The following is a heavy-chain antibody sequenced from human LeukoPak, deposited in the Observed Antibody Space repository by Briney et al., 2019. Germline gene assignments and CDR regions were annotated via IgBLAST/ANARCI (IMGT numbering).Heavy chain of an antibody. CDR2: ISTTSSYT. Sequence: GGSLRLSCAASGFTFSDYYMSWIRQAPGKGLEWVSYISTTSSYTDYADSVRGRFTISRDNAKNLLYLQMNSLRPEDTAVYYCARVSVGNNYGSGSYDNWGQGTLVTVSS. CDR1: GFTFSDYY. D-gene: IGHD3-10*01. V-gene: IGHV3-11*05. J-gene: IGHJ4*02. CDR3: ARVSVGNNYGSGSYDN.